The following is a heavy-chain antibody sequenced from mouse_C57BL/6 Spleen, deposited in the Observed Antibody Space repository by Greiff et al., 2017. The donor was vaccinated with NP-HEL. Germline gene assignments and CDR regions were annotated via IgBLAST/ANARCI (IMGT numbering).Heavy chain of an antibody. CDR1: GFTFSDAW. CDR2: IRNKANNHAT. V-gene: IGHV6-6*01. D-gene: IGHD2-3*01. CDR3: TRDDGSYWYFDV. Sequence: EVNLVESGGGLVQPGGSMKLSCAASGFTFSDAWMDWVRQSPEKGLEWVAEIRNKANNHATYYAESVKGRFTISRDDSKSSVYLQMNSLRAEDTGIYSCTRDDGSYWYFDVWGTGTTVTVSS. J-gene: IGHJ1*03.